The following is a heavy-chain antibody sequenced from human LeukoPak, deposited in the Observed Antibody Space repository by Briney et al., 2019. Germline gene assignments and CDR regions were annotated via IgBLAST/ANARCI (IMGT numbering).Heavy chain of an antibody. Sequence: PGGSLRLSCAASGFTFSTYGMHWVRQTPGKGLEWVAAIWSDATNMYYGNSVKGRFFIQRDDFQNTVYLEMSSLRAEDTAVYYCAKDAQRGFDYSNSFQYWGQGSLVTVSS. CDR2: IWSDATNM. CDR1: GFTFSTYG. CDR3: AKDAQRGFDYSNSFQY. V-gene: IGHV3-33*06. D-gene: IGHD4-11*01. J-gene: IGHJ4*02.